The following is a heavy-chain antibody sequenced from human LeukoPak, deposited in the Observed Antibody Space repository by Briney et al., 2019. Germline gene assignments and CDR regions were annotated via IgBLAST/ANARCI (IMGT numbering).Heavy chain of an antibody. Sequence: GESLRLSCAASGFAFSSFAMGWVRQSPGKGLEWLSTINGGGNTTFYADSLKGRFTISRDNSKNTLYLHMDSLRPDDTAIYYCTKELHVAVAVADYYYFYMDVWGRGTAVTVSS. CDR3: TKELHVAVAVADYYYFYMDV. D-gene: IGHD6-19*01. CDR1: GFAFSSFA. V-gene: IGHV3-23*01. CDR2: INGGGNTT. J-gene: IGHJ6*03.